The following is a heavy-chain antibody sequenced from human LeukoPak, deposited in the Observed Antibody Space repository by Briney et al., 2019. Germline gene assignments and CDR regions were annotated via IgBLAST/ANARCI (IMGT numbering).Heavy chain of an antibody. J-gene: IGHJ4*02. CDR3: ANLPSGSDWVFDY. D-gene: IGHD6-19*01. CDR2: ISGSGATT. V-gene: IGHV3-23*01. CDR1: GFTFSSYA. Sequence: GGSLRLSCAASGFTFSSYAMTWVRQAPGKGLEWVSAISGSGATTYYADSVKGRFSISRDNSKSTLYLQVNSLRAEDTAVYYCANLPSGSDWVFDYWGQGTLVTVSS.